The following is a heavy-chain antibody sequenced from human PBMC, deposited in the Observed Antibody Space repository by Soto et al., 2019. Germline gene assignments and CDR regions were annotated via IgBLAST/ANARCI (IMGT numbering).Heavy chain of an antibody. J-gene: IGHJ6*02. CDR3: VPLQPSTIVGRPGVDV. Sequence: QVQLLQSGAEVKKPGSSVNVSCKTSGDIFSNYAITWVRQAPGQGLESMGGIIPLFRTVNYAQTFQGRLTITADDSTNTAYMELRSLRSEDTAVYSCVPLQPSTIVGRPGVDVWGQGTTVTVSS. V-gene: IGHV1-69*01. D-gene: IGHD6-6*01. CDR1: GDIFSNYA. CDR2: IIPLFRTV.